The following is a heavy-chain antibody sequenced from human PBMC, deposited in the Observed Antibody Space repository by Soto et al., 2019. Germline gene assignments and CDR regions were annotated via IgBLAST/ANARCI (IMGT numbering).Heavy chain of an antibody. V-gene: IGHV6-1*01. CDR2: TYYRSKWYN. Sequence: PSQTLSLTCAISGDSVSSNSAAWNWIRQSPSRGLEWLGRTYYRSKWYNDYAVSVKSRITINPDTSKNQSSLQLNSVTPEDTALYYCARGYSSSPGYYYYGMDVWGQGTTVTVSS. CDR1: GDSVSSNSAA. CDR3: ARGYSSSPGYYYYGMDV. D-gene: IGHD6-6*01. J-gene: IGHJ6*02.